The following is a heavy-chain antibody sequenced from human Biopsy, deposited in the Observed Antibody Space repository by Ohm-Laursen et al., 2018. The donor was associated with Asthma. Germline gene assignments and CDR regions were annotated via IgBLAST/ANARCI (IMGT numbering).Heavy chain of an antibody. CDR3: ARGYSGTDRIVYYYSGMEV. CDR2: LIPVLGTA. J-gene: IGHJ6*02. Sequence: ASVKVSRKASGDSLGSFINYAISWVRQAPRQGLEWMGRLIPVLGTADYAPMFEGRVTITADESTSTAYLELTSLRFEDTAVYYCARGYSGTDRIVYYYSGMEVWGQGTTVTVSS. CDR1: GDSLGSFINYA. V-gene: IGHV1-69*11. D-gene: IGHD5-12*01.